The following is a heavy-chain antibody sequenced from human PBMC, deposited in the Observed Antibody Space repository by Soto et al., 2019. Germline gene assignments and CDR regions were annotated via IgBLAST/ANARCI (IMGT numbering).Heavy chain of an antibody. CDR2: IVVGSGNT. CDR3: AAARADLSGYHFDY. CDR1: GFTFTTSA. Sequence: SVKVSCKASGFTFTTSAVQWVRQVRGQRLEWIGWIVVGSGNTNFAQKFQERVTITRDMSKSTSYMELSSLRSEDTAVYYCAAARADLSGYHFDYWGQGTLVTVSS. D-gene: IGHD3-22*01. J-gene: IGHJ4*02. V-gene: IGHV1-58*01.